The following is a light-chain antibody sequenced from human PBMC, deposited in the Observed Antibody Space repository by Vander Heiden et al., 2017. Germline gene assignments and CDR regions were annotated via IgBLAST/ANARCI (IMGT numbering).Light chain of an antibody. J-gene: IGKJ1*01. CDR1: QTIHKW. V-gene: IGKV1-5*01. CDR3: QQYYTFPWT. CDR2: DAS. Sequence: DIQMTQSPSTLSTSVEERVTISCRASQTIHKWLAWYQQKPGKAPELLIYDASTLQSGVPSRFSGAGSGTEFTLTISSLQPDDFATYYCQQYYTFPWTFGRGTKVDI.